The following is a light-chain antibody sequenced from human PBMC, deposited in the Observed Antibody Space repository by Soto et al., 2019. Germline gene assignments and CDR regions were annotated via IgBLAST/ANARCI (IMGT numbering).Light chain of an antibody. CDR1: SSDVGSYNV. J-gene: IGLJ1*01. V-gene: IGLV2-23*02. Sequence: QSALTQPASVSGSPGQSITISCTGPSSDVGSYNVVSWYQQHPGKAPKLLIYEVSKRPSGVSDRFSGSKSGNTASLTISGLQAEDEADYHCCSYAGSSSAYVFGTGTKVTVL. CDR3: CSYAGSSSAYV. CDR2: EVS.